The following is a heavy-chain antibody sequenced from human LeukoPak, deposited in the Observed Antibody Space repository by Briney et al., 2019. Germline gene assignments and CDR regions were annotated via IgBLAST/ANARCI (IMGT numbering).Heavy chain of an antibody. CDR3: ARAAARSEWLAPYYFDY. D-gene: IGHD6-19*01. CDR1: GFTFSSYS. V-gene: IGHV3-48*04. J-gene: IGHJ4*02. CDR2: ISSSSSMI. Sequence: GGSLRLSCAASGFTFSSYSMNWVRQAPGKGLEWVSYISSSSSMIYYADSVKGRFTISRDNAKNSLYLQMNSLRAEDTAVYYCARAAARSEWLAPYYFDYWGQGTLVTVSS.